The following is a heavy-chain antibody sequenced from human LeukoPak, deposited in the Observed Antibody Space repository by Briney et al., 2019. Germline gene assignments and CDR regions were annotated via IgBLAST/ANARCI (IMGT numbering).Heavy chain of an antibody. CDR2: ISYSGYT. D-gene: IGHD3-10*01. Sequence: SETLSLTCAVYGGSFSGYYWSWIRQPPGKGLEWIGYISYSGYTNYNPSLQSRVTISLDRSKNQFSVKLTSVTAADTAVYCARIERDGSGKPPYYYYYMDVWGKGTTVTVSS. J-gene: IGHJ6*03. CDR3: ARIERDGSGKPPYYYYYMDV. CDR1: GGSFSGYY. V-gene: IGHV4-59*01.